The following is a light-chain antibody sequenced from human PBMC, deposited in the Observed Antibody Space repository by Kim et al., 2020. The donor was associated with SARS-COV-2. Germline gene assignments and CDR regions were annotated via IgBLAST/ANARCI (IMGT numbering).Light chain of an antibody. CDR3: QSCDSGTVI. Sequence: VHRVHNASITCSGNIWADKYAYWYQQEPGPSPTLLIFHNNNRPSGIPDRFSGSTSGTSASLAISGTQAMDEADYYCQSCDSGTVIFGGGTPLTVL. J-gene: IGLJ2*01. CDR1: IWADKY. V-gene: IGLV3-1*01. CDR2: HNN.